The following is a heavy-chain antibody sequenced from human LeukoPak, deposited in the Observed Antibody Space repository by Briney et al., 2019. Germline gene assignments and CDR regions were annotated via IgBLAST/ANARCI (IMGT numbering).Heavy chain of an antibody. CDR2: TYYRSKWYN. Sequence: PSQTLSLTCAISGDSVSSNSAAWNWIRQSPSRGLEWLGRTYYRSKWYNDYAVSVKSRITINPDTSKNQFSLQLNSVTPEDTAVYYCARERGAGYSSGWYVRDAFDIWGQGTMVTVSP. J-gene: IGHJ3*02. CDR1: GDSVSSNSAA. D-gene: IGHD6-19*01. V-gene: IGHV6-1*01. CDR3: ARERGAGYSSGWYVRDAFDI.